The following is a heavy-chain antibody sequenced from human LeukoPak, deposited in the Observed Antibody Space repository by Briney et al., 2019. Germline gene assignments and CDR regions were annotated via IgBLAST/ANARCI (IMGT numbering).Heavy chain of an antibody. J-gene: IGHJ5*02. CDR3: ATRHGTVTTFAWFDP. D-gene: IGHD4-11*01. CDR1: GYTLTELS. Sequence: ASVKVSCKVSGYTLTELSMHWVRQAPGKGLEWMGGFDPEDGETIYAQEFQGRVTMTEDTSTDTAYMELSSLRSEDTAVYYCATRHGTVTTFAWFDPWGQGTLVTVSS. CDR2: FDPEDGET. V-gene: IGHV1-24*01.